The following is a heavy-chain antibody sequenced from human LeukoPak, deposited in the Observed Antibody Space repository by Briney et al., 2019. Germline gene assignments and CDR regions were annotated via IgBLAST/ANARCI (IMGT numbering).Heavy chain of an antibody. CDR2: IYYGENT. J-gene: IGHJ4*02. Sequence: SETLSLTCTVSGYSISSGYYWGWIRPPPGKGLEWIGNIYYGENTYYNPSLKSRVTISIDTSKNQFYLKLSSLTAADTAVYYCARRDDSSGYHKIFDYWGPGTLVTVSS. D-gene: IGHD3-22*01. CDR1: GYSISSGYY. CDR3: ARRDDSSGYHKIFDY. V-gene: IGHV4-38-2*02.